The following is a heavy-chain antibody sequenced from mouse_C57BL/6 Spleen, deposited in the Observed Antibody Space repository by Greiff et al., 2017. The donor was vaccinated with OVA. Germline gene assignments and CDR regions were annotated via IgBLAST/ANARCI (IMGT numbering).Heavy chain of an antibody. CDR1: GFTFSSYA. Sequence: EVTLVESGGGLVKPGGSLKLSCAASGFTFSSYAMSWVRQTPEKRLEWVATISDGGSYTYYPDNVKGRFTISRDNAKNNLYLQMSHLKSEDTAMYYCARDTGVYYYAMDYWGQGTSVTVSS. J-gene: IGHJ4*01. V-gene: IGHV5-4*01. CDR3: ARDTGVYYYAMDY. CDR2: ISDGGSYT.